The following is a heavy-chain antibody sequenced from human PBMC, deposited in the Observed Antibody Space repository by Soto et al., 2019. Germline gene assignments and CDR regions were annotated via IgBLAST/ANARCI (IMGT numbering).Heavy chain of an antibody. CDR1: GFTFGAYA. V-gene: IGHV3-49*04. CDR3: VREDTGAYQLVSAHY. J-gene: IGHJ4*02. Sequence: PGGSLRLSCSASGFTFGAYAMSWVRTAPGKGLEWVGFIRNRGYGRTTEYAASVRGRFTISRDDYKSIAYLDMNSLKTDGTAVYYCVREDTGAYQLVSAHYWGQGTMVTVSS. CDR2: IRNRGYGRTT. D-gene: IGHD2-2*01.